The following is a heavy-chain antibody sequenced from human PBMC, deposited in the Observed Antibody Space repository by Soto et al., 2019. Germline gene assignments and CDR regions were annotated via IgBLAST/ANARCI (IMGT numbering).Heavy chain of an antibody. CDR1: GFSLSTSGMC. Sequence: SGPTLVNPTQTLTLTCTFSGFSLSTSGMCVSWIRQPPGKALEWLALIDWDDDKYYSTSLKTRLTISKDTSKNQVVLTMTNMDPVDTATYYCARIAARPASYYYYGMDVWGQGTTVTVSS. CDR3: ARIAARPASYYYYGMDV. J-gene: IGHJ6*02. V-gene: IGHV2-70*01. D-gene: IGHD6-6*01. CDR2: IDWDDDK.